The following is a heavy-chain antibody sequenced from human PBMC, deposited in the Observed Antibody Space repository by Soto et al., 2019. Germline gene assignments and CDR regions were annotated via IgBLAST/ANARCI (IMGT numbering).Heavy chain of an antibody. D-gene: IGHD3-3*01. CDR2: IYHSGST. CDR3: ARGPLRFLEWLSNTYNLFAP. CDR1: GVSISSGDNS. J-gene: IGHJ5*02. V-gene: IGHV4-30-2*01. Sequence: SETLSLTFAVSGVSISSGDNSWSWIRQPPGKGLEWIGYIYHSGSTYYNPSLKSRVTLSVDRSKNQFSLKLSSVTAADTAVYYFARGPLRFLEWLSNTYNLFAPWAQRTLVPVSS.